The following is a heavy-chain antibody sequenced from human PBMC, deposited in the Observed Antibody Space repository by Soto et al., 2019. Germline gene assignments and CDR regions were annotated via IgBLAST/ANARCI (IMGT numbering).Heavy chain of an antibody. V-gene: IGHV3-11*01. CDR3: ASGKWSLDY. CDR1: GISLSDNY. Sequence: GSLRLSCVASGISLSDNYMAWIRQAPGKGLEWLSYISNSDYTTYYTDSVKGRFTISRDNAKNSLYLQLNGLRVEDTAVYYCASGKWSLDYWGQGILVTVSS. J-gene: IGHJ4*02. D-gene: IGHD2-15*01. CDR2: ISNSDYTT.